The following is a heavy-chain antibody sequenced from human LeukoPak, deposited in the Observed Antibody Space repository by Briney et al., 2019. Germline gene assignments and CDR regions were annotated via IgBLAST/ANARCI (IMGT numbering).Heavy chain of an antibody. V-gene: IGHV5-51*01. Sequence: GESLKISCKGSGYIFTTYWIGWVRQLPGKGLEGMGSIYPGDSDTRNSPSFQGRVTISADKSITTAYVQWRSLNASDTAMYYCARGAVAGNSYAFDIWGQGTMVTVSS. CDR2: IYPGDSDT. CDR3: ARGAVAGNSYAFDI. D-gene: IGHD6-19*01. J-gene: IGHJ3*02. CDR1: GYIFTTYW.